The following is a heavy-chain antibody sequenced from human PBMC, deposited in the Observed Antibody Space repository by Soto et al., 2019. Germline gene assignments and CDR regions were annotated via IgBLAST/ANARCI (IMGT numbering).Heavy chain of an antibody. Sequence: QVQLQESGPGLVKPSGTLSLTCAVSSGSISSSNWWSWVRQPPGKGLEWIGEIYHSGSTNYNPSLKSRVTISVDKSKNQFSLKLSSVTAADTAVYYCVSIAAAGTGYYYYMDVWGKGTTVTVSS. CDR3: VSIAAAGTGYYYYMDV. V-gene: IGHV4-4*02. CDR2: IYHSGST. J-gene: IGHJ6*03. D-gene: IGHD6-13*01. CDR1: SGSISSSNW.